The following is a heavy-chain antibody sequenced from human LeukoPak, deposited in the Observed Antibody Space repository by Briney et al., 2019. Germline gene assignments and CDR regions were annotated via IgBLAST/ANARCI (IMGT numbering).Heavy chain of an antibody. CDR1: GYTFTDYY. J-gene: IGHJ4*02. D-gene: IGHD6-6*01. Sequence: ASVKVSCKASGYTFTDYYMHWVRQAPGQGLEWMGGFDPEDGETIYAQKFQGRVTMTEDTSTDTAYMELSSLRSEDTAVYYCATRLTGLVRYFDYWGQGTLVTVSS. V-gene: IGHV1-24*01. CDR2: FDPEDGET. CDR3: ATRLTGLVRYFDY.